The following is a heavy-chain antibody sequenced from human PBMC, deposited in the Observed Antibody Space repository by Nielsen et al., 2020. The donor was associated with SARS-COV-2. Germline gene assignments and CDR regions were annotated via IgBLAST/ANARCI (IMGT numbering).Heavy chain of an antibody. CDR1: GFTFSSYS. J-gene: IGHJ6*02. CDR2: ISSSSSTI. Sequence: ESLKISCAASGFTFSSYSMNWVRQAPGKGLEWVSYISSSSSTIYYADSVKGRFTISRDNAKNSLYLQMNSLRAEDTAVYYCARDYKNYYYGMDVWGQGTTVTVSS. D-gene: IGHD1-14*01. CDR3: ARDYKNYYYGMDV. V-gene: IGHV3-48*01.